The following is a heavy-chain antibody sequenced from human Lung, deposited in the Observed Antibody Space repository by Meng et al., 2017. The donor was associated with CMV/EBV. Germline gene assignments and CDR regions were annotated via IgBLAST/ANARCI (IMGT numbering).Heavy chain of an antibody. CDR1: GGSISSSSYY. CDR3: SRLWGSSRSPLSDY. CDR2: IYSSGTT. Sequence: SETXSLTCTVSGGSISSSSYYWGWIRQPPGKGLEWIGNIYSSGTTYYNPSLKSRVTISVDTSKNQISLRLTSVTAADTAVYYCSRLWGSSRSPLSDYWGQGXLVTVSS. D-gene: IGHD6-13*01. V-gene: IGHV4-39*01. J-gene: IGHJ4*02.